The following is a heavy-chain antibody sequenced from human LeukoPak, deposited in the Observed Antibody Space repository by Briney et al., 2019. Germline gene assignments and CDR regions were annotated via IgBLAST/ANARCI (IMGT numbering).Heavy chain of an antibody. CDR2: INSDGSST. CDR1: GFTFNSYW. D-gene: IGHD6-19*01. J-gene: IGHJ3*02. Sequence: GGSLRLSCAASGFTFNSYWMHWVRQAPGKGLVWVSRINSDGSSTSYADSVKGRFTISRDNAKNTLYLQMNSLRAEDTAVYYCATTGAGTRNAFDIWGQGTMVTVSS. V-gene: IGHV3-74*01. CDR3: ATTGAGTRNAFDI.